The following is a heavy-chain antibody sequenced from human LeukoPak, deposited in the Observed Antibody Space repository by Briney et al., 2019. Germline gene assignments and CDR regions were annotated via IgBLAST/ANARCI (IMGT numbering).Heavy chain of an antibody. CDR1: GFTFGSYS. Sequence: GGSLRLSCAASGFTFGSYSMNWVRQAPGKGLEWVSSISSSSSYIYYADSVKGRFTISRDNAKNSLYLQMNSLRAEDTAVYYCARDSLGYCSSTSCYGGGWGQGTLVTVSS. CDR2: ISSSSSYI. D-gene: IGHD2-2*01. J-gene: IGHJ4*02. V-gene: IGHV3-21*01. CDR3: ARDSLGYCSSTSCYGGG.